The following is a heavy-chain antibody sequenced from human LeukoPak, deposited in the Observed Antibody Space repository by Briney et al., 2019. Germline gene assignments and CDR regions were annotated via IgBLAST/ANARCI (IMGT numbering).Heavy chain of an antibody. J-gene: IGHJ4*02. CDR3: AKDKVERYYFDY. CDR2: IS. Sequence: GGSLRLSCAASGFTFSSYGIHWVRQSPGKGLEWVAVISYYADSVKGRFTISRDNSKNTLYLQMNSLRAEDTAVYYCAKDKVERYYFDYWGQGTLVTVSS. V-gene: IGHV3-30*18. D-gene: IGHD1-1*01. CDR1: GFTFSSYG.